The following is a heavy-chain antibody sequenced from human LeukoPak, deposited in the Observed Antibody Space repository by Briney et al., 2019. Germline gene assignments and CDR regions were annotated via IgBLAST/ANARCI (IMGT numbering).Heavy chain of an antibody. D-gene: IGHD3-3*01. Sequence: GGSLRLSCAASGFSVSTNYMSWVRQAPGRGLEWVAVIYSGGSTYYADSVKGRVTISRNNSKNTLYPQMNSLRAEDTAVYYCARAGVLRFLEDAFDIWGQGTMVTVSS. CDR2: IYSGGST. CDR1: GFSVSTNY. J-gene: IGHJ3*02. V-gene: IGHV3-53*04. CDR3: ARAGVLRFLEDAFDI.